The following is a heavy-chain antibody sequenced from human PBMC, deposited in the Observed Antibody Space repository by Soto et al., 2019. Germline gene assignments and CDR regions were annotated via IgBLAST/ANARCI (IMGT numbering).Heavy chain of an antibody. CDR1: GFTFSSYA. CDR3: AKDQSWILEGGNYYYYGMDV. CDR2: ISGSGGST. J-gene: IGHJ6*02. V-gene: IGHV3-23*01. Sequence: GGSLRLSCAASGFTFSSYAMSWVRQAPGKGLEWVSAISGSGGSTYYADSVKGRFTISRDNSKNTLYLQMNSLRAEDTAVYYCAKDQSWILEGGNYYYYGMDVWGQGTTVTVSS. D-gene: IGHD1-1*01.